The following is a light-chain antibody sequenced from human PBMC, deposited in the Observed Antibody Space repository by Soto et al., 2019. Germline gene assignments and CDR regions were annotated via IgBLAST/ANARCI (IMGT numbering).Light chain of an antibody. CDR1: QSLLNSNGYNY. J-gene: IGKJ2*01. CDR2: LGS. V-gene: IGKV2-28*01. Sequence: DLVMTQSPLSLPVTPGEPASISCRSSQSLLNSNGYNYLVWYLQKPGQSPHLLIYLGSNRASGVPHRFSGGGSGTKFTLKISRVEAEDVGVYYCMQALQTPYTFGQGTKLEIK. CDR3: MQALQTPYT.